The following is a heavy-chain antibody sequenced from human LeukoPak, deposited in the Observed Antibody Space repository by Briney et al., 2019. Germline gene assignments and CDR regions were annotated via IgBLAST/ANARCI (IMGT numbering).Heavy chain of an antibody. CDR2: ISGRGDST. CDR1: GFTFTNYA. D-gene: IGHD3-3*01. Sequence: GGSLRLSCAASGFTFTNYAMSWVRQAPGKGLEWVSAISGRGDSTYYADSVKGRFTISRDNSKNTLYLQMNTLRSEDTAVYYCAGVGYGMDVWGQGTTVTVSS. CDR3: AGVGYGMDV. V-gene: IGHV3-23*01. J-gene: IGHJ6*02.